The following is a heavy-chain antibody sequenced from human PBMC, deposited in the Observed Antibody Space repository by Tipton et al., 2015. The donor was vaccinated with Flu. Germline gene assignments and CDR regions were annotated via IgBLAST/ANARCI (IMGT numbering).Heavy chain of an antibody. CDR3: TRAWAGLDL. CDR2: IEGPGDKK. V-gene: IGHV3-30*02. D-gene: IGHD1-26*01. CDR1: GFIFSKHT. Sequence: SGFIFSKHTMHWVRQAPGKGLKWLASIEGPGDKKFYADSVKGRFTISRDNSKNTLYLQMNSLRAEDMAVYYCTRAWAGLDLWGRGTLVTVSS. J-gene: IGHJ2*01.